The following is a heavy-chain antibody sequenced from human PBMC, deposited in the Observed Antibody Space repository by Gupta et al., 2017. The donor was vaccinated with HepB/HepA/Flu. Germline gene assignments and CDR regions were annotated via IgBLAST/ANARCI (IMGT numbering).Heavy chain of an antibody. CDR2: IYYSGST. CDR3: ARHGPPHYCSGGSCYSDY. V-gene: IGHV4-39*01. J-gene: IGHJ4*02. CDR1: GGSIISSSYY. D-gene: IGHD2-15*01. Sequence: QLQLQESGPGLVKPSETLSLTCTVSGGSIISSSYYWGWIRQPPGKGLEWIGSIYYSGSTYYNPSLKSRVTISVDTSKNQFSLKLSSVTAADTAVYYCARHGPPHYCSGGSCYSDYWGQGTLVTVSS.